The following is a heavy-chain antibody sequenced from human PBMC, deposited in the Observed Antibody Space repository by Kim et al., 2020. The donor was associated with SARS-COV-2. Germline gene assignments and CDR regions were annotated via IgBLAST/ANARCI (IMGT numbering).Heavy chain of an antibody. V-gene: IGHV4-59*01. Sequence: NYSPSLKGRVTISLNTSKNQFSQRLSAVTGAETAVYYCEREEVTTGGFDYWGRGTLVTVSS. J-gene: IGHJ4*02. D-gene: IGHD3-10*01. CDR3: EREEVTTGGFDY.